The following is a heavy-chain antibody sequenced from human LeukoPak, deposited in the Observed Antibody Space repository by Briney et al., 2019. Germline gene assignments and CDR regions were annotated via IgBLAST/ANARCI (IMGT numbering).Heavy chain of an antibody. CDR2: INHSGST. D-gene: IGHD1-7*01. CDR1: GGSFSGYY. Sequence: SETLSLTCAVYGGSFSGYYWSWIRQPPGKGLEWIGEINHSGSTNYNPSLKSRVTISVDTSKNQFSLKLSSVTAADTAVYYCARGVYGITGTTYLDYWGQGTLVTVSS. V-gene: IGHV4-34*01. CDR3: ARGVYGITGTTYLDY. J-gene: IGHJ4*02.